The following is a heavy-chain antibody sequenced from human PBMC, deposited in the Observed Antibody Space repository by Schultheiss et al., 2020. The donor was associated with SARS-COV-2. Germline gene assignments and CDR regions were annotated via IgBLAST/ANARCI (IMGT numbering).Heavy chain of an antibody. D-gene: IGHD2-15*01. CDR3: ARDSLPWALIAATSVDY. CDR2: ISSSSSYT. CDR1: GGTFSSYA. J-gene: IGHJ4*02. Sequence: SCKASGGTFSSYAMSWVRQAPGKGLEWVSYISSSSSYTNYADSVKGRFTISRDNAKNSLYLQMNSLRAEDTAVYYCARDSLPWALIAATSVDYWGQGTLVTVSS. V-gene: IGHV3-11*06.